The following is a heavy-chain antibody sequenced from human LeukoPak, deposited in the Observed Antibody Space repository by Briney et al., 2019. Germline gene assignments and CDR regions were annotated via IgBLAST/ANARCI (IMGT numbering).Heavy chain of an antibody. CDR3: ARGGERAFDY. Sequence: KSSETLSLTCAVYGGSFSGYYWSWIRQPPGKGLEWIGEINHSGSTNYNPSLKSRVTISVDTSKNQFSPKLSSVTAADTAVYYCARGGERAFDYWGQGTLVTVSS. CDR2: INHSGST. CDR1: GGSFSGYY. J-gene: IGHJ4*02. V-gene: IGHV4-34*01. D-gene: IGHD1-1*01.